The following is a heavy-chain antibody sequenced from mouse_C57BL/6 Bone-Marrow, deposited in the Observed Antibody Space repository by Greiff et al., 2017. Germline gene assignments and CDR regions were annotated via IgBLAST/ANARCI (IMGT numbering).Heavy chain of an antibody. D-gene: IGHD2-4*01. J-gene: IGHJ3*01. CDR1: GYTFTSYG. CDR3: ARTYDCGAY. CDR2: IYPRSGNT. V-gene: IGHV1-81*01. Sequence: QVQLQQSGAELARPGASVKLSCKASGYTFTSYGISWVKQRTGQGLEWIGEIYPRSGNTYYNEKFKGKATLTADKSSSTAYMELRSLTSEDSAVYFCARTYDCGAYWGQGTLVTVSA.